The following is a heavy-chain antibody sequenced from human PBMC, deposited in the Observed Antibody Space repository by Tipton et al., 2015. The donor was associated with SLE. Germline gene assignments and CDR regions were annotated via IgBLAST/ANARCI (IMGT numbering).Heavy chain of an antibody. CDR2: ITPYGGDT. Sequence: QVQLVQSGAEVKKPGASVKVSCKASGDIFTSYYMHWVRQAPGQGLEWMGWITPYGGDTTRPRTYYAQRFQGRVTLTTDTSASTAYMELRSLRSDDTAVYYCASYDISYFQHWGQGTLVTVSS. J-gene: IGHJ1*01. D-gene: IGHD3-9*01. CDR3: ASYDISYFQH. V-gene: IGHV1-18*04. CDR1: GDIFTSYY.